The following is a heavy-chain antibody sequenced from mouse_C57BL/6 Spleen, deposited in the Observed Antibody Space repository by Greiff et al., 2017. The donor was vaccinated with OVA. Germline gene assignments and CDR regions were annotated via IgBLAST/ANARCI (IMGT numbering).Heavy chain of an antibody. Sequence: EVKLMESGPGLVKPSQSLSLTCSVTGYSITSGYYWNLIRQPPGNKLELMGYISYDGSNNYNQSLKNRISITRDTSKNQFFLKLNSVTTEDTATYCCAGGADYWGQGTTLTVSS. V-gene: IGHV3-6*01. J-gene: IGHJ2*01. CDR1: GYSITSGYY. CDR2: ISYDGSN. CDR3: AGGADY.